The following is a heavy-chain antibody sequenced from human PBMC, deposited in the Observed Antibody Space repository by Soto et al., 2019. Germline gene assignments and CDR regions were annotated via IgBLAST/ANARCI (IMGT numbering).Heavy chain of an antibody. D-gene: IGHD3-16*01. CDR2: INTYNGNT. CDR3: ARGGTPIDY. J-gene: IGHJ4*01. Sequence: ASVKVSCKTSGYTFTNFGISWVRQAPGQGLEWMGWINTYNGNTNYAQKFQGCVTMTTDTSTSTAYMELRSLRSDDTAVYYCARGGTPIDYCAQRTLVPVSS. V-gene: IGHV1-18*01. CDR1: GYTFTNFG.